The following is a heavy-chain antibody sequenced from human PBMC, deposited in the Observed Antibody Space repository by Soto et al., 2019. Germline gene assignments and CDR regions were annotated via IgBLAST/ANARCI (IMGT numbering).Heavy chain of an antibody. CDR2: IYYSGST. V-gene: IGHV4-39*01. J-gene: IGHJ4*02. Sequence: SETLSLTCTVSGGSISSSSYYWGWIRQPPGKGLEWIGSIYYSGSTYYNPSLKSRVTISVDTSKNQFSLKLSSVTAADTAVYYCARHLADYYDSSGLPYYFDYWGQGTLVTVSS. D-gene: IGHD3-22*01. CDR3: ARHLADYYDSSGLPYYFDY. CDR1: GGSISSSSYY.